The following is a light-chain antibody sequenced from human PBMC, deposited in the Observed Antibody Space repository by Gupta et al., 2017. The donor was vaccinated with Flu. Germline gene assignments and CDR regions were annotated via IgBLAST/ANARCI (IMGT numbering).Light chain of an antibody. CDR3: GAWDSSLSPLYV. J-gene: IGLJ1*01. Sequence: VTISCSASSSSLGKNYVSWYQHLPGTVPKLLIYENYKRPSEIPNRFSGSKSCTSATLAISGVQPGDEADYYCGAWDSSLSPLYVFGTGTKVSVL. CDR1: SSSLGKNY. CDR2: ENY. V-gene: IGLV1-51*01.